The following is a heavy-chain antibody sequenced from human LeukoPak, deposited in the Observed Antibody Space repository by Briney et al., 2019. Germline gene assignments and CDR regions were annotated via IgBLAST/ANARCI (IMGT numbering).Heavy chain of an antibody. J-gene: IGHJ4*02. V-gene: IGHV3-23*01. CDR2: ISGSGGST. D-gene: IGHD3-22*01. CDR3: ASYDSSGYYHYFDY. CDR1: GFTFRSYA. Sequence: GGSLRLSCAASGFTFRSYAMSWVRQAPGKGLEWVSAISGSGGSTDYADSVKGRFTISRDNSKNTLYMQMNSLRAEDTAVYYCASYDSSGYYHYFDYWGQGTLVTVSS.